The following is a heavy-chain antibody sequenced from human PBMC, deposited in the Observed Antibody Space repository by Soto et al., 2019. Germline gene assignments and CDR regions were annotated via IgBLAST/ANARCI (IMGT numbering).Heavy chain of an antibody. CDR1: GFTVSSNY. CDR3: EREQHDSSGYRTRAFDI. J-gene: IGHJ3*02. Sequence: PGGSLRLSCAASGFTVSSNYMSWVRQAPGKGLEWVSVIYSGGSTYYADSVKGRFTISRDNSKNTLYLQMNSLRAEDTAVYYCEREQHDSSGYRTRAFDIWGQGTMVTVSS. CDR2: IYSGGST. D-gene: IGHD3-22*01. V-gene: IGHV3-53*01.